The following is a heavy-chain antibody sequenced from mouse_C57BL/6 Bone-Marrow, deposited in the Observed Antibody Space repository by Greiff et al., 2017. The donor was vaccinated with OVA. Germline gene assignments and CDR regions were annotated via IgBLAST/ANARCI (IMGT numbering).Heavy chain of an antibody. CDR3: ATIYHYGSSHWYFDV. CDR1: GYTFTSYW. CDR2: IYPSDSET. Sequence: QVQLQQPGAELVRPGSSVKLSCKASGYTFTSYWMDWVKQRPGQGLEWIGNIYPSDSETHYNQKFKDKATLTVDKSSSTAYMQLSSLTSEDSAVYYCATIYHYGSSHWYFDVWGTETTVTVSS. D-gene: IGHD1-1*01. V-gene: IGHV1-61*01. J-gene: IGHJ1*03.